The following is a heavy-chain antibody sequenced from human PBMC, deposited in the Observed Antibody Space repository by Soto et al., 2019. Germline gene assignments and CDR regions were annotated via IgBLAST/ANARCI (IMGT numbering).Heavy chain of an antibody. CDR3: ARDFLYNRIAVAGTRWFDP. J-gene: IGHJ5*02. Sequence: ASVKVSCKASGYTFTSYGISWVRQAPGQGLEWMGWISAYNGNTNYAQKLQGRVTMTTDTSTSTAYMELRSLRSDDTAVYYCARDFLYNRIAVAGTRWFDPWGQGTLVTVSS. CDR2: ISAYNGNT. D-gene: IGHD6-19*01. V-gene: IGHV1-18*01. CDR1: GYTFTSYG.